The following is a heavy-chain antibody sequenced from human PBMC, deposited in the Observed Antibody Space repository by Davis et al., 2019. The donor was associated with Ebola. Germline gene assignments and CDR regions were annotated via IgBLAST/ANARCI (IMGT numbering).Heavy chain of an antibody. V-gene: IGHV3-7*03. D-gene: IGHD2-2*01. J-gene: IGHJ6*02. CDR1: GFTFSSYS. Sequence: GGSLRLSCAASGFTFSSYSMNWVRQAPGKGLEWVANIKQDGSEKYYVDSVKGRFTISRDNAKNSLYLQMNSLRAEDTAVYYCARDDIVVVPAAALFYSYYGMDVWGQGTTVTVSS. CDR3: ARDDIVVVPAAALFYSYYGMDV. CDR2: IKQDGSEK.